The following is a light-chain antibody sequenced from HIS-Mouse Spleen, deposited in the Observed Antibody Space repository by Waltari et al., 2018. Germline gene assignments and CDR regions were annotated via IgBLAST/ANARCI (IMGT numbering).Light chain of an antibody. Sequence: QSALTQPASVSGSPGQSITISCTGTSSDVGSYNLVPWYQQHPGKAPKLMIYEGSKRPSGVSNRCSGSKSGNTASLTISGLQAEDEADYYCCSYAGSSTFEVFGGGTKLTVL. CDR1: SSDVGSYNL. V-gene: IGLV2-23*03. J-gene: IGLJ2*01. CDR2: EGS. CDR3: CSYAGSSTFEV.